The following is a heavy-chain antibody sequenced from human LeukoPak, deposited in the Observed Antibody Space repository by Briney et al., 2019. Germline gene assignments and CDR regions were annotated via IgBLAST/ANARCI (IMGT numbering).Heavy chain of an antibody. J-gene: IGHJ5*02. CDR3: ARGAWQHLYWFDP. Sequence: PSETLSLTCAVYGGSFSGYYWSWIRQPPGKGLEWIGEINHSGSTNYNPSLKSRVTISVDTSKNQFSLKLSSVTAADTAVYYCARGAWQHLYWFDPWGQGTLVTVSS. CDR1: GGSFSGYY. CDR2: INHSGST. V-gene: IGHV4-34*01. D-gene: IGHD6-13*01.